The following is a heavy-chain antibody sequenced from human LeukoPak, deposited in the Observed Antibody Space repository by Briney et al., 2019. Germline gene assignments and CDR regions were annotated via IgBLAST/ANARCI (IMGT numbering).Heavy chain of an antibody. CDR2: IKQDGSEK. V-gene: IGHV3-7*03. Sequence: GGSLRLSCAASGFTFSSYWLSWVRQAPGKGLEWVANIKQDGSEKYYVDSVKGRFTISRDNAKNSLYLQMNSLRAEDTAVYYCARAYYYDSSGSHPVDPWGQGTLVTVSS. D-gene: IGHD3-22*01. J-gene: IGHJ5*02. CDR1: GFTFSSYW. CDR3: ARAYYYDSSGSHPVDP.